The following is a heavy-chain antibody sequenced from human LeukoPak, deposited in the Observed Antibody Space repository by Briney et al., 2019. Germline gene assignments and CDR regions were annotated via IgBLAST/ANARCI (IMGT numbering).Heavy chain of an antibody. V-gene: IGHV3-74*01. J-gene: IGHJ4*02. CDR3: ARGSGSYSPYYFDY. Sequence: GGSLRLSCAASGFTFSSYAMHWVRQAPGKGLVWVSRINSDGSSTSYADSVKGRFTISRDNAKNTLYLQMNSLRAEDTAVYYCARGSGSYSPYYFDYWGQGTLVTVSS. CDR1: GFTFSSYA. CDR2: INSDGSST. D-gene: IGHD3-10*01.